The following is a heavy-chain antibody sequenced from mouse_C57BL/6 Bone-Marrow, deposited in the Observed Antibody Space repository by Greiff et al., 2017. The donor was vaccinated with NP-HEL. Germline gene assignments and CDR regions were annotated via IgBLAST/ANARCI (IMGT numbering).Heavy chain of an antibody. CDR3: TTWGYGSREGFDY. J-gene: IGHJ2*01. Sequence: EVQLQQSGAELVRPGASVKLSCTASGFNIKDDYMHWVKQRPEQGLEWIGWIDPENGDTEYASKFQGKATITADTSSNTAYLQLSSLTSEDTAVYYCTTWGYGSREGFDYWGQGTTLTVSS. CDR1: GFNIKDDY. D-gene: IGHD1-1*01. V-gene: IGHV14-4*01. CDR2: IDPENGDT.